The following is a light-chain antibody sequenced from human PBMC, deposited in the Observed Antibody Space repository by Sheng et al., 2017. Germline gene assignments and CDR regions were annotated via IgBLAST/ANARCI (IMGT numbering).Light chain of an antibody. V-gene: IGKV3-20*01. CDR2: GAS. CDR1: QSVTSNY. Sequence: EIVLTQSPATLSLSPGERATLSCRASQSVTSNYVGWYQQKPGQAPRLLIYGASSRATGIPDRFSGSGVWGQTSLSPSVDWSLEDFAIYYCQQYGTSPWTFGQGTKGGNQT. J-gene: IGKJ1*01. CDR3: QQYGTSPWT.